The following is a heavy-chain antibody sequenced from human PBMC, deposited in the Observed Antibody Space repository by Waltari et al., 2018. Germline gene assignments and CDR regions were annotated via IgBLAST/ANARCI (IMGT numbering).Heavy chain of an antibody. CDR3: VRGAGWLLEY. CDR1: GFTFSNFW. V-gene: IGHV3-7*04. Sequence: ESGGGLVQPGGSLRLSCAASGFTFSNFWMNWARQAPGKGPEWVANIKQDGSEEYYVDSVKGRFTISRDNAKNSLYLQMNSLRVEDTAVYYCVRGAGWLLEYWGQGTLATVSS. D-gene: IGHD3-10*01. J-gene: IGHJ4*02. CDR2: IKQDGSEE.